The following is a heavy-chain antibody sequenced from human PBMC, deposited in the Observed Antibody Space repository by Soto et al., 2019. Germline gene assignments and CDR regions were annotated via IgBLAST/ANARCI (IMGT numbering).Heavy chain of an antibody. J-gene: IGHJ3*02. CDR3: XRHRPLRFLEWFDAFDI. D-gene: IGHD3-3*01. V-gene: IGHV5-51*01. CDR1: GYSFTIYW. CDR2: IYPGDSDT. Sequence: GQSLKISCKGSGYSFTIYWIGWVRQMPGKGLEWMGIIYPGDSDTRYSPSLQGQVTISADKSISTAYLQWSSLKASDTAMYYCXRHRPLRFLEWFDAFDIWGQGTMVTVSS.